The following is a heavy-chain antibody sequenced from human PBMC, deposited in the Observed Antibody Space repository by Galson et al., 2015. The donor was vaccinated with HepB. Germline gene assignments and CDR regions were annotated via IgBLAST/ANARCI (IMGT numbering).Heavy chain of an antibody. D-gene: IGHD3-10*01. V-gene: IGHV1-69*04. J-gene: IGHJ6*02. CDR3: ASQKVYGSASYTYYYYGLDV. CDR2: ISPILGIA. Sequence: SVKVSCKASGGTFSSYAISWVRQAPGQGLEWMGRISPILGIANYAQKFQGRVTITADKATSTAYMELSSLRSEDTAVYYCASQKVYGSASYTYYYYGLDVWGQGTTVTVSS. CDR1: GGTFSSYA.